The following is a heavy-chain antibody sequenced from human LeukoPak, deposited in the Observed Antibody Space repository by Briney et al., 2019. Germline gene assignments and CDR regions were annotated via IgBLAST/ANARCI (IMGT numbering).Heavy chain of an antibody. Sequence: PGGSLTLPCPPSGFTVSGNYMSWVRQAPGKGREWVSFVYRGGSTYYADSVKGRFTLSRDNSKTTLYLQMKSLRAEDTAVYYCARERNLEIAVAGTIFDYWGQGTLVTVSS. J-gene: IGHJ4*02. CDR2: VYRGGST. V-gene: IGHV3-66*01. CDR1: GFTVSGNY. CDR3: ARERNLEIAVAGTIFDY. D-gene: IGHD6-19*01.